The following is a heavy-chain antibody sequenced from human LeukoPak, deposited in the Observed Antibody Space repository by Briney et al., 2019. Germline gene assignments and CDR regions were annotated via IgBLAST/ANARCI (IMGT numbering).Heavy chain of an antibody. Sequence: GGSLRLSCAASGSTFSSYSMNWVRQAPGKGLEWVSSISSSSYIYYADSVKGRFTISRDNAKNSLYLQMNSLRAEDAAVYYCARDLVPAIRAFDIWGQGTMVTVSS. D-gene: IGHD5-24*01. CDR2: ISSSSYI. CDR1: GSTFSSYS. V-gene: IGHV3-21*01. CDR3: ARDLVPAIRAFDI. J-gene: IGHJ3*02.